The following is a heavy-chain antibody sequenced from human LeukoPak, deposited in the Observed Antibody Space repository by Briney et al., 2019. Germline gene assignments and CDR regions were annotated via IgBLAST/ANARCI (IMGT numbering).Heavy chain of an antibody. J-gene: IGHJ5*02. V-gene: IGHV4-31*03. CDR2: IYYSGST. CDR1: GGSISSGGYY. D-gene: IGHD6-19*01. CDR3: ARGGGSGWYPNWFDP. Sequence: SETLSLTCTVSGGSISSGGYYWSWIRQHPGKGLEWIGYIYYSGSTYYNPSLKSRVTISVDTSKNQFSLKLSSVTAADTAVYYCARGGGSGWYPNWFDPWGQGTLVTVSS.